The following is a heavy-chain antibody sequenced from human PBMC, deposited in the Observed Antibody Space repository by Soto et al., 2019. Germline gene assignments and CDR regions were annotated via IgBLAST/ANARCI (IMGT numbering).Heavy chain of an antibody. Sequence: EVQLLESGGGLVQPGGSLRLSCAASGFTFSSYAMNWVRQAPGKGLEWVSVISGSGGSTYYADAVKGRFTISRDNSKNTLYVQMNSLRAEDTAVYYFAKAISGYNAPLDHWGQGTRVTVSS. D-gene: IGHD1-20*01. V-gene: IGHV3-23*01. CDR2: ISGSGGST. CDR3: AKAISGYNAPLDH. CDR1: GFTFSSYA. J-gene: IGHJ4*02.